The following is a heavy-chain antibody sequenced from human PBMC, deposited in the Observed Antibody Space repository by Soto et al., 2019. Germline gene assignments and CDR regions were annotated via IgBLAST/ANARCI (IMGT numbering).Heavy chain of an antibody. CDR1: GFTFSSYA. V-gene: IGHV3-30-3*01. Sequence: QVQLVESGGGVVQPGRSLRLSCAASGFTFSSYAMHWVRQAPGKGLEWVAVISYDGSSKYYADSVKGRFTISRDNSKNTLYLQMNSLRAEDTAVYYCARDWGGDCIDGGYYYNGMDVWGQGTTVTVSS. CDR2: ISYDGSSK. D-gene: IGHD2-21*02. J-gene: IGHJ6*02. CDR3: ARDWGGDCIDGGYYYNGMDV.